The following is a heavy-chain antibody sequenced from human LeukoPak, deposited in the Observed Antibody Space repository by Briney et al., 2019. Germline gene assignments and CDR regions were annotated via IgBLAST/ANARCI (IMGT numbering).Heavy chain of an antibody. Sequence: ASETLSLTCAVYGGSFSSYYWSWIRQPPGKGLEWIGYIYYSVSTNYNPSLKSRVTISVDTSKNQFSLKLSSVTAADTAVYYCVRHYGPWGQGTLVTVSS. D-gene: IGHD3-16*01. CDR3: VRHYGP. CDR1: GGSFSSYY. CDR2: IYYSVST. J-gene: IGHJ5*02. V-gene: IGHV4-59*01.